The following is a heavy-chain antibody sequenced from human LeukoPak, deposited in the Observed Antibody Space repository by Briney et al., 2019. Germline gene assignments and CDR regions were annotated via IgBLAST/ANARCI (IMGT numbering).Heavy chain of an antibody. CDR3: AREQAYCGGDRPTYNYYMDV. V-gene: IGHV1-3*03. Sequence: ASVKVSCKSSGYTFTSYAMHGVRQAPGQRLEWMGWINAGNGNTKYSQEFQGRVTITRDTSASTAYMELSSLRSEDMAVYYCAREQAYCGGDRPTYNYYMDVWGKGTTVTVSS. CDR1: GYTFTSYA. D-gene: IGHD2-21*02. J-gene: IGHJ6*03. CDR2: INAGNGNT.